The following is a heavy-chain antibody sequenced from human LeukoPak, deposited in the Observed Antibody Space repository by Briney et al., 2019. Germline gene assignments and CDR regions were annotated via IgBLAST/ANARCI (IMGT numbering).Heavy chain of an antibody. D-gene: IGHD4-17*01. CDR3: ARAWAVKLYYFDY. J-gene: IGHJ4*02. Sequence: SETLSLTCAVSGGSISSGGYSWSWIRQPPGKGLEWIGYIYHSGSTYYNPSLKSRVTISVDRSKNQFSLKLSSVTAADTAVYYCARAWAVKLYYFDYWGQGTLVAVSS. V-gene: IGHV4-30-2*01. CDR1: GGSISSGGYS. CDR2: IYHSGST.